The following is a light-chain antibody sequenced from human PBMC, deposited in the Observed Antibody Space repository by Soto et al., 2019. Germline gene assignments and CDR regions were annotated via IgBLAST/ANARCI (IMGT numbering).Light chain of an antibody. V-gene: IGKV4-1*01. CDR1: QXXXLTSNNQNY. J-gene: IGKJ1*01. Sequence: DVALSHFPSCLALXXLQKAPTNXXYXQXXXLTSNNQNYLGWYQQKPGQPPKLLIYWASARESGVPDRFSGSGSGTDFTLTISSLQAEDVAVYYCQQYYKTPRTFGQGTKLDIK. CDR2: WAS. CDR3: QQYYKTPRT.